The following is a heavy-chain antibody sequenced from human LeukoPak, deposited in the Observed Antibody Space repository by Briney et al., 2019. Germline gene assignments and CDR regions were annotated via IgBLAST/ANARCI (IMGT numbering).Heavy chain of an antibody. CDR2: INPNSGDT. CDR1: GYPFTNYY. Sequence: ASVKVSCKASGYPFTNYYLHWVRQAPGQGLEWMVWINPNSGDTKSLRKFQGRIIMTRDTSIDTAYMELSGLTSDDTAVYYCARDSHCSDDNCYEYFPHWGQGTLVTVSS. D-gene: IGHD2-15*01. J-gene: IGHJ1*01. CDR3: ARDSHCSDDNCYEYFPH. V-gene: IGHV1-2*02.